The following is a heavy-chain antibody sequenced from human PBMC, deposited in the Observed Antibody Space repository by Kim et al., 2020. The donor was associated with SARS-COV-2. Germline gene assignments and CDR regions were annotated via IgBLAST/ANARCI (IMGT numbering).Heavy chain of an antibody. CDR1: GFTFSNYA. D-gene: IGHD3-16*01. J-gene: IGHJ4*02. CDR2: FSADGIST. CDR3: AKGRLPTDY. Sequence: GGSLRLSCAASGFTFSNYAMSWVRQAPGKGLEWVSTFSADGISTYYADSVTGRFTISRDNSKNTLDLQMNSLRADDTAVYYCAKGRLPTDYWGQGTLVTVSS. V-gene: IGHV3-23*01.